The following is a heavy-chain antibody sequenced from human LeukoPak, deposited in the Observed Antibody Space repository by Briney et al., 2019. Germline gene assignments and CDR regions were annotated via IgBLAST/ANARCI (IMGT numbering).Heavy chain of an antibody. CDR2: IYYSGST. CDR3: ASLFNGLPVDY. J-gene: IGHJ4*02. CDR1: GGSISSGDYS. V-gene: IGHV4-30-4*08. Sequence: PSQTLSLTCTVSGGSISSGDYSWSWIRQPPGKGLEWIGYIYYSGSTYYNPSLKSRVTISVDTSKNQFSLKLSSVTAADTAVYYCASLFNGLPVDYWGQGTLVTVSS. D-gene: IGHD3/OR15-3a*01.